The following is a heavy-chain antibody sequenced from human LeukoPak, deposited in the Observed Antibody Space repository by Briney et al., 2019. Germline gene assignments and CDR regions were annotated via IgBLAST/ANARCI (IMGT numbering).Heavy chain of an antibody. CDR2: IIPIFGTA. J-gene: IGHJ4*02. D-gene: IGHD2-2*01. CDR1: GGTFSSYA. CDR3: ARESPPDPHIVVVPAATGSFDY. Sequence: GASVKVSCKASGGTFSSYAISWVRQAPGQGLEWMGGIIPIFGTANYAQKFQGRVTITADESTSTAYMELSSLRSEDTAVYYCARESPPDPHIVVVPAATGSFDYWGQGTLVTVSS. V-gene: IGHV1-69*13.